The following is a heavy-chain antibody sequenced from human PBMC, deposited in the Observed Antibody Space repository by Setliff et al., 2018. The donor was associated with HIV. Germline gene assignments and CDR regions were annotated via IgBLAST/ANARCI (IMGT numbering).Heavy chain of an antibody. Sequence: GGSLRLSCAASGFTFSSYNMNWVRQAPGKGLEWVSSISSSSSYIYYADSVKGRFIISRDNAKNTLYLQMNSLRAEDTAIYYCAKDRGYYGSGSSLDYWGQGTLVTVSS. CDR3: AKDRGYYGSGSSLDY. V-gene: IGHV3-21*04. J-gene: IGHJ4*01. CDR2: ISSSSSYI. D-gene: IGHD3-10*01. CDR1: GFTFSSYN.